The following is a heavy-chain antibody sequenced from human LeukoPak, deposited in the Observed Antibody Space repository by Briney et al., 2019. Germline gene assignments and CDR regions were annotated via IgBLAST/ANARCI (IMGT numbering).Heavy chain of an antibody. V-gene: IGHV3-7*01. CDR3: ARASTGRWQWHLIDY. CDR2: IKPDGSEK. J-gene: IGHJ4*01. D-gene: IGHD6-19*01. CDR1: GFTFSTYW. Sequence: GGSLGLSCEASGFTFSTYWMNWVRQAPGKGLEWVANIKPDGSEKNYADSVRGRVTISRDNTKNSLFLQMNSLGVDDSAVYYCARASTGRWQWHLIDYWGQGILVTVSS.